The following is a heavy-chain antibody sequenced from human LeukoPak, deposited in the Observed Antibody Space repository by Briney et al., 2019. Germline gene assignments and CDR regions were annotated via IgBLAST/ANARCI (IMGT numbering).Heavy chain of an antibody. Sequence: ASETLSLTCTVSGGSISSSSYYWAWICQPPGKGLEWIGSIYYSGSTYYNPSLKSRVTISVDTSKNQFSLKLSSVTAADTAVYYCARQYIVGATNDYWGQGTLVTVSS. J-gene: IGHJ4*02. D-gene: IGHD1-26*01. CDR1: GGSISSSSYY. CDR3: ARQYIVGATNDY. V-gene: IGHV4-39*01. CDR2: IYYSGST.